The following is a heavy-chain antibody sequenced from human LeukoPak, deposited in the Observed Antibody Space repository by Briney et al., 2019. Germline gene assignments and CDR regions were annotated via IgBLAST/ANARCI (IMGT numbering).Heavy chain of an antibody. Sequence: GGSLRLSCAASGFTFSRYGMHWVRQAPGKGLVWVSRIKSDGSTNYADSVKGRFTISRDNAKNTLSLQMNSRRGEDTGVYYCVRAPSEIGGYYPEYFRHWGQGTLVTVSS. CDR1: GFTFSRYG. CDR2: IKSDGST. V-gene: IGHV3-74*01. J-gene: IGHJ1*01. CDR3: VRAPSEIGGYYPEYFRH. D-gene: IGHD3-22*01.